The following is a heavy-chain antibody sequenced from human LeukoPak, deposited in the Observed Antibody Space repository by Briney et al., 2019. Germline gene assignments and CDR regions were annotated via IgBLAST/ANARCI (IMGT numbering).Heavy chain of an antibody. CDR2: INTNTGNP. CDR1: GYTFTNYA. Sequence: ASVKVSCKASGYTFTNYAMHWVRQAPGQGLEWMGWINTNTGNPTYAQGFTGRFVFSLDTSVSTAYLQISSLKAEDTAVYYCARDMTAAAGNNWFDPWGQGTLVTVSS. J-gene: IGHJ5*02. CDR3: ARDMTAAAGNNWFDP. V-gene: IGHV7-4-1*02. D-gene: IGHD6-13*01.